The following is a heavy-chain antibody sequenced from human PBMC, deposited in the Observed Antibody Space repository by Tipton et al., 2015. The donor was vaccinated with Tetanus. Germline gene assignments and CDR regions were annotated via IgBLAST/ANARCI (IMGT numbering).Heavy chain of an antibody. V-gene: IGHV5-51*01. J-gene: IGHJ2*01. CDR1: GYSFNNFW. CDR2: IYPGDSDT. D-gene: IGHD7-27*01. Sequence: QLVQSGAELRKPGESLKISCKGSGYSFNNFWIGWVRQKPGKGLEWMGIIYPGDSDTRYSPSFQGHVTISADRSNSTAYLQWSSLKASDTAMYYCARRLGPYTGDQIWHFDLWGRGTLVTVSS. CDR3: ARRLGPYTGDQIWHFDL.